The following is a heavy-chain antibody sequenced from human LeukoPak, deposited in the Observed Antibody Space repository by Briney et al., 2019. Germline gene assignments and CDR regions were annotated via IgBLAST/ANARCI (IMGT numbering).Heavy chain of an antibody. CDR1: GGSISSYY. J-gene: IGHJ4*02. CDR3: ARVQLWLRGYYFDY. Sequence: SETQSLTCTVSGGSISSYYWSWIRQPPGKGLEWIGYIYYSGSTNYNPSLKSRVTISVDTSKNQFSLKLSSVTAADTAVYYCARVQLWLRGYYFDYWGQGTLATVSS. D-gene: IGHD5-18*01. CDR2: IYYSGST. V-gene: IGHV4-59*01.